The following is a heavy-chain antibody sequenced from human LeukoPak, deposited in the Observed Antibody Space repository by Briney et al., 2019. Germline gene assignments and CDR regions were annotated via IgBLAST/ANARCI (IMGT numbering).Heavy chain of an antibody. D-gene: IGHD6-19*01. CDR2: INHNGNVN. Sequence: GGSLRLSCAASGFTFSSYWMNWASQAPGKGLEWVASINHNGNVNYYVDSVKGRFPISRDNAKNSLYLQMNSLRAEDTALYYCAKDGGWRYYYGMDVWGQGTTVTVSS. CDR1: GFTFSSYW. J-gene: IGHJ6*02. V-gene: IGHV3-7*03. CDR3: AKDGGWRYYYGMDV.